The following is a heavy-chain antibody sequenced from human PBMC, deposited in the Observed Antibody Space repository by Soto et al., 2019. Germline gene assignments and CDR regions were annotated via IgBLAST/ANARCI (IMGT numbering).Heavy chain of an antibody. V-gene: IGHV3-66*01. Sequence: EVQLVESGGGLVQPGASLRLSCAASEFSVSSNYMSWVRQAPGKGLEWGSVIYASGTTYYAASVRGRFPISRDSSKNTLYLQMNSLRAEDTAVYYCARNPYCFTSGCYYTDYWGQGTLVTVSS. J-gene: IGHJ4*02. CDR3: ARNPYCFTSGCYYTDY. CDR2: IYASGTT. CDR1: EFSVSSNY. D-gene: IGHD2-2*01.